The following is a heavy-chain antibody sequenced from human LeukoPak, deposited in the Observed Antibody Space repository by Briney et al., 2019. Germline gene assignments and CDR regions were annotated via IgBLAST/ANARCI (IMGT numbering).Heavy chain of an antibody. V-gene: IGHV1-18*01. CDR1: GYTFTSYG. CDR3: ARGSGTYGQKGGMDV. D-gene: IGHD4-17*01. CDR2: ISAYNGNT. J-gene: IGHJ6*02. Sequence: VASVKVSCKASGYTFTSYGISWVRHAPGQGLEWMVWISAYNGNTNYAQKLQGRVTMTTDTSTSTAYMEPRSLRSDDTAVYYCARGSGTYGQKGGMDVWGQGTTVTVSS.